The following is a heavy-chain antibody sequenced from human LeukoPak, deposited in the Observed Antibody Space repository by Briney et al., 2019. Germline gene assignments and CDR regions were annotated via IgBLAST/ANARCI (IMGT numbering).Heavy chain of an antibody. CDR2: INSGGSST. CDR3: ATLEGSGWPDY. CDR1: GFTFSTYW. D-gene: IGHD6-19*01. Sequence: PGGSLRLSCAASGFTFSTYWMHWVRQAPGEGLVWVSRINSGGSSTNYADSVKGRFTISRDNAKNTLYLQMNSLRVEDTALYYCATLEGSGWPDYWGQGTLVTVSS. J-gene: IGHJ4*02. V-gene: IGHV3-74*01.